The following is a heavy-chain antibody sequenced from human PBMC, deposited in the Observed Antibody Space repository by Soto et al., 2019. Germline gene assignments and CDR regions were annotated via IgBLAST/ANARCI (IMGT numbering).Heavy chain of an antibody. CDR2: IYWDDDR. J-gene: IGHJ4*02. D-gene: IGHD5-12*01. V-gene: IGHV2-5*02. Sequence: QITLKESGPMLVRPTQILTLTCTFSGFSLSTSGVAVAWMRQPPGEALEWLALIYWDDDRRYNSSLKSRLTITRDTSKDQVVLTMTNMDPMDTATYFCAHTQRGPRDFWGPGILVTVSS. CDR3: AHTQRGPRDF. CDR1: GFSLSTSGVA.